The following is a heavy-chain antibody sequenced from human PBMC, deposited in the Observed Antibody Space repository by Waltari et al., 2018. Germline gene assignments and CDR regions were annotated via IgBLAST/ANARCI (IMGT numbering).Heavy chain of an antibody. CDR2: IYYSGST. CDR1: GGSISSSSYY. Sequence: QLQLQESGPGLVKPSETLSLTCTVSGGSISSSSYYWGGIRQSPGKGLEWIGSIYYSGSTYYNPTLKRRVTISGDTSKNQFSLKLSSVTAADTAVYYCARHWKKSGYRFDPWGQGTLVTVSS. CDR3: ARHWKKSGYRFDP. V-gene: IGHV4-39*01. D-gene: IGHD5-12*01. J-gene: IGHJ5*02.